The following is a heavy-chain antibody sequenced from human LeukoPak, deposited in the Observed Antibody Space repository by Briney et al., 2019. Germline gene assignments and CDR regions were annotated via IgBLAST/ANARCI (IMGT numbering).Heavy chain of an antibody. Sequence: SGTLSLTCTVSGGSISSSSYYWGWIRQPPGKGLEWIGSIYYSGSTYYNPSLKSRVTISVDTSKNQFSLKLSSVTAADTAVYYCARDSSLAIDPWGQGTLVTVSS. CDR1: GGSISSSSYY. J-gene: IGHJ5*02. CDR2: IYYSGST. V-gene: IGHV4-39*07. CDR3: ARDSSLAIDP. D-gene: IGHD1-26*01.